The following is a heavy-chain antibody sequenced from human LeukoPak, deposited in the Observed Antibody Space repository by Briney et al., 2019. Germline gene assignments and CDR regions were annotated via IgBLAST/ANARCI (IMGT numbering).Heavy chain of an antibody. V-gene: IGHV4-4*07. D-gene: IGHD3-10*01. Sequence: SETMSLTCTVSGGSISSHYWSWIRQPAGKGLEWIGRIYTSGSTNYNPSLKSRVTMSVDTSKNQFSLKLSSVTAADTAVYYCARDTAMVRGVTRLHDAFDIWGQGTMVTVSS. CDR1: GGSISSHY. CDR2: IYTSGST. J-gene: IGHJ3*02. CDR3: ARDTAMVRGVTRLHDAFDI.